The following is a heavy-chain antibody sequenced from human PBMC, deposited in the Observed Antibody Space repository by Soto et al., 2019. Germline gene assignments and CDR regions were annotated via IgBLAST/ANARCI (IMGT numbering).Heavy chain of an antibody. CDR2: INHSGST. Sequence: QVQLQQWGAGLLKPSETLSLTCAVYGGSFSGYYWSWIRQPPGKGLEWIGEINHSGSTNYNPSLKSRVTISVDTSKNQFSLKLSSVTAADTAVYYCARGVGGIVLMVYAKYNWFDPWGQGTLVTVSS. V-gene: IGHV4-34*01. CDR3: ARGVGGIVLMVYAKYNWFDP. D-gene: IGHD2-8*01. J-gene: IGHJ5*02. CDR1: GGSFSGYY.